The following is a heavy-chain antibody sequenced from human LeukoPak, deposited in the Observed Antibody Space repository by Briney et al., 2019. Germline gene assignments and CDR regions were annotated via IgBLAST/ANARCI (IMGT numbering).Heavy chain of an antibody. D-gene: IGHD3-10*01. CDR2: IWNDGSNK. J-gene: IGHJ4*02. Sequence: GGSLRLSCAASGFTFSVYGMHWVRQAPGKGLEWVGVIWNDGSNKYYADSVKGRFTISRDNSKNTLYLQMNSLRADHTAVYSCARASGPFDYWGQGTLVTVSS. CDR3: ARASGPFDY. V-gene: IGHV3-33*01. CDR1: GFTFSVYG.